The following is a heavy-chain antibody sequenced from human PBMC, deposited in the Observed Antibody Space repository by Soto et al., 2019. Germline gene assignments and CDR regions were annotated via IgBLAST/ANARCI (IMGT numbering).Heavy chain of an antibody. D-gene: IGHD3-16*01. CDR2: IYYSGST. CDR3: ASHWGAGDYYYGMDV. V-gene: IGHV4-59*01. J-gene: IGHJ6*02. Sequence: SETLSLTCTVSGGSISSYYWNWIRQPPGKGLEWIGYIYYSGSTNYNPSLKSRVTISVDTSKNQFSLKLSSVTAADTAVYYCASHWGAGDYYYGMDVWGQGTTVTVSS. CDR1: GGSISSYY.